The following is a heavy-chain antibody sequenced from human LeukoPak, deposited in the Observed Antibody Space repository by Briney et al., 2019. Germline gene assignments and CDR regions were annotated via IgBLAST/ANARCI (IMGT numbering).Heavy chain of an antibody. D-gene: IGHD1-26*01. V-gene: IGHV4-59*01. CDR2: IYYSGTT. CDR1: GGTISTYY. CDR3: ARGGSLPLYYYGLDV. Sequence: PSETLSLTCTLSGGTISTYYWNWIRQTPGKGLEWIGYIYYSGTTNYVPSLKRRVTISVDTSSNQFSLKLNSVTPADTAVYYCARGGSLPLYYYGLDVWGQGTPVTVSS. J-gene: IGHJ6*02.